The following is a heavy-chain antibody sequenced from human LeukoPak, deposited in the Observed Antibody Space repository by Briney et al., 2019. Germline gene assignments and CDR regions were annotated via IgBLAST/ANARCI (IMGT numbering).Heavy chain of an antibody. CDR2: INHSGST. V-gene: IGHV4-34*01. D-gene: IGHD3-3*01. CDR1: GGSFSGYY. J-gene: IGHJ6*02. Sequence: SEPLSLACAVYGGSFSGYYWSWIRQPPGKGLEWSGEINHSGSTNYNPSLKSRVTISVDTSKNQFSLKLSSVTAAETAVYYCARTASDWSGYFYGMDVWGQGTTVTVSS. CDR3: ARTASDWSGYFYGMDV.